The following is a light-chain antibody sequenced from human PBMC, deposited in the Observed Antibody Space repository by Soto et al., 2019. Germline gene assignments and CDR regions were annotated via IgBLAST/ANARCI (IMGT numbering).Light chain of an antibody. CDR1: QSVGTS. CDR2: DAS. V-gene: IGKV3-11*01. J-gene: IGKJ4*01. Sequence: EIVLTQSPATLSLSPGERATLSCRASQSVGTSLAWYQQKSGQGPRLLIFDASNRATGIPARFSGSGSGTEFTLTISSLEPEDFAISYCQQRTNWPLTFGGGTKVDIK. CDR3: QQRTNWPLT.